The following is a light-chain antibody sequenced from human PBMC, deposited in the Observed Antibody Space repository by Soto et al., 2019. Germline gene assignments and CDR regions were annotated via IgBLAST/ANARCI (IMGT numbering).Light chain of an antibody. J-gene: IGKJ4*01. CDR2: GAS. CDR3: QQYDNWPLT. CDR1: QSVSNN. Sequence: EIVMTQSPATLSVSPGERAILPCRASQSVSNNLAWYQHKAGQAPRLLIYGASTRAAGIPARFSGSGSGTEFTLTISSLQSEDFALYYCQQYDNWPLTFGGGTKVEI. V-gene: IGKV3D-15*01.